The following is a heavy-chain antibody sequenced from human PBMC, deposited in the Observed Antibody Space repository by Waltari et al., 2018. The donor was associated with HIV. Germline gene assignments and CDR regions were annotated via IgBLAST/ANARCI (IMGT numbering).Heavy chain of an antibody. V-gene: IGHV3-30*19. CDR1: GFSLSGYG. D-gene: IGHD2-2*01. CDR3: ARGGTSQAFDM. Sequence: HVQLVESGGGVVQPGRSLRLSCRVSGFSLSGYGMHWVRQAPGKGPEWVAVLYYDGTTTYYADSVKGRFTTSRDNARYTVFLQMDSLRGDDTAVYFCARGGTSQAFDMWGRGTMVTVSS. J-gene: IGHJ3*02. CDR2: LYYDGTTT.